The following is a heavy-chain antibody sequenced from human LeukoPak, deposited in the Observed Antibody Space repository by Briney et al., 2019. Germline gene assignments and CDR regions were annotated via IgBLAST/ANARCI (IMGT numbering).Heavy chain of an antibody. Sequence: SETLSLTCTVSGGSISSGGYYWSWIRQHPGKGLEWIGYIYYSGSTYYNPSLKSRVTISVDTSKNQFSLKLSSVTAADTAVYCCARVSLVRGLFIFDYWGQGTLVTVSS. CDR1: GGSISSGGYY. V-gene: IGHV4-31*03. D-gene: IGHD3-10*01. CDR2: IYYSGST. J-gene: IGHJ4*02. CDR3: ARVSLVRGLFIFDY.